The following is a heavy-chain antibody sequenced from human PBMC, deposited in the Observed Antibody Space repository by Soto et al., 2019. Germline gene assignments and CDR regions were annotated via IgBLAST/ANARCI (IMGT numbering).Heavy chain of an antibody. CDR1: GGTFSSYT. CDR2: IIPILGIA. D-gene: IGHD2-2*01. J-gene: IGHJ4*02. V-gene: IGHV1-69*08. Sequence: QVQLVQSGAEVKKPGSSVKVSCKASGGTFSSYTISWVRQAPGQGLEWMGRIIPILGIANYAQKFQGRVTITADKSTSTAYMEMSSLRSEDKAVYYRPKDTTRSYLHFHYCTQGSLVTDSS. CDR3: PKDTTRSYLHFHY.